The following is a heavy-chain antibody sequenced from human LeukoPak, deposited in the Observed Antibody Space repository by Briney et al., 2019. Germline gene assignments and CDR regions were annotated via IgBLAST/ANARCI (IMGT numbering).Heavy chain of an antibody. CDR3: AKEPISTGYSFRVGYFDY. Sequence: GGSLRLSCAASGFTVSSNYMSWVRQAPGKGLEWVSAISGSGGSIYYADSVKGRFTISRDNSKNTLCLQMNSLRAEDTAVYYCAKEPISTGYSFRVGYFDYWGQGTLVTVSS. V-gene: IGHV3-23*01. CDR1: GFTVSSNY. J-gene: IGHJ4*02. D-gene: IGHD5-18*01. CDR2: ISGSGGSI.